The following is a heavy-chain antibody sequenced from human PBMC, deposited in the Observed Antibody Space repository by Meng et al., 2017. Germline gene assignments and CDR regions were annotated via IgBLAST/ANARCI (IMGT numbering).Heavy chain of an antibody. Sequence: QVQLVPPGAEVKKPGSFVKVSCKPSGYNFPDYYIHWVRRAPGQRLEWMGRINPKSGDTHYAQKFQARVTMTGDTSISTAYMELSGLRSDDTAMYYCARDEDISAAGKLFGDYWGQGTLVTVSS. CDR3: ARDEDISAAGKLFGDY. J-gene: IGHJ4*02. CDR1: GYNFPDYY. V-gene: IGHV1-2*06. D-gene: IGHD6-25*01. CDR2: INPKSGDT.